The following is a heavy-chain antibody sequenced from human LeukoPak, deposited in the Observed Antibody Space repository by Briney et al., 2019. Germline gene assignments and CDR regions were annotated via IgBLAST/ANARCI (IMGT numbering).Heavy chain of an antibody. Sequence: GGSLRLSCAASGFTLDDYAMHWVRQAPGKGLEWVSGISWNSGSIGYADSVKGRFTISRDNAKNSLYLQMNSLRAEDTALYYCAKDQTMEPGAFDIWGQGTMVTVSS. J-gene: IGHJ3*02. D-gene: IGHD1-1*01. V-gene: IGHV3-9*01. CDR1: GFTLDDYA. CDR3: AKDQTMEPGAFDI. CDR2: ISWNSGSI.